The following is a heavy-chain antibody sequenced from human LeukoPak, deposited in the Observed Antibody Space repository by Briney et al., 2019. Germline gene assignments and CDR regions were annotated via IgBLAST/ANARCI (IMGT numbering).Heavy chain of an antibody. J-gene: IGHJ4*02. CDR2: ISVRSNYI. Sequence: GGSHRLSCAASGFTFTKAWMSWVRQAPGKGLEWVSSISVRSNYIYYADSVRGRFRISRDDARDSLYLQMNSLRAEDTAVYYCVRLRRNSDTSGFYYYYDFWGQGTLVTVSS. CDR3: VRLRRNSDTSGFYYYYDF. D-gene: IGHD3-22*01. CDR1: GFTFTKAW. V-gene: IGHV3-21*01.